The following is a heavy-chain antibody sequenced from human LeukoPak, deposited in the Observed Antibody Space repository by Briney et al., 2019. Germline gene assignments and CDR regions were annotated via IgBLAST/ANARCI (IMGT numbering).Heavy chain of an antibody. D-gene: IGHD6-19*01. Sequence: GGSLRLSCAASGFTFSSYSMNWVRQAPGKGLEWVSSISSSSSYIYYADSVKGRFTISRDNAKNSLYLQMNSLRAEDTALYYCAKGRIAVAGTIDYWGQGTLVTVSS. CDR2: ISSSSSYI. V-gene: IGHV3-21*04. J-gene: IGHJ4*02. CDR3: AKGRIAVAGTIDY. CDR1: GFTFSSYS.